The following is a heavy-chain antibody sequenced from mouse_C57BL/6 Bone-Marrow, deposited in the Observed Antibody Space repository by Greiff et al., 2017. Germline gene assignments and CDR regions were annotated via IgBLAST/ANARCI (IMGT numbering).Heavy chain of an antibody. J-gene: IGHJ3*01. V-gene: IGHV1-50*01. CDR3: ARGAASYYSYLAY. Sequence: VQLQQPGAEFVKPGASVKLSCKASGYTFTSYWMTWVKQRPGKGLEWIGEIDPSDSYTNYNNKFKGKATLTVDTSYSTVYMQLSSLKSEDSAVYYGARGAASYYSYLAYCCQGTLVTVSA. CDR2: IDPSDSYT. CDR1: GYTFTSYW. D-gene: IGHD2-12*01.